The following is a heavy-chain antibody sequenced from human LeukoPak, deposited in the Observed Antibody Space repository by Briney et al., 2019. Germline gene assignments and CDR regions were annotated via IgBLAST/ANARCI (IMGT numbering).Heavy chain of an antibody. CDR1: GGSISSYY. CDR2: IYYSGST. Sequence: SETLSLTCTVSGGSISSYYWSWIRQPPGKGLEWIGYIYYSGSTNYNPSLKSRVTISVDTSKNQFSLKLSSVTAADTAVYYCARDCTNGVCSHYYGMDVWGQGTTVTVSS. CDR3: ARDCTNGVCSHYYGMDV. V-gene: IGHV4-59*12. J-gene: IGHJ6*02. D-gene: IGHD2-8*01.